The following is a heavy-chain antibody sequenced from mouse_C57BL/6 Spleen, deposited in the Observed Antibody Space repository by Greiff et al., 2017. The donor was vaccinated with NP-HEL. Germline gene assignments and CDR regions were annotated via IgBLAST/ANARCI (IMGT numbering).Heavy chain of an antibody. CDR2: IYPSDSET. V-gene: IGHV1-61*01. D-gene: IGHD1-1*01. CDR3: ARQGITTVVATRAMDY. Sequence: QVQLKQPGAELVRPGSSVKLSCKASGYTFTSYWMDWVKQRPGQGLEWIGNIYPSDSETHYNQKFKDKATLTVDKSSSTAYMQLSSLTSEDAAVYYCARQGITTVVATRAMDYWGQGTSVTVAS. J-gene: IGHJ4*01. CDR1: GYTFTSYW.